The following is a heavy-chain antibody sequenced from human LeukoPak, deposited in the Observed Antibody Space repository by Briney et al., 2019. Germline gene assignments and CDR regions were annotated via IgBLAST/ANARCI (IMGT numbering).Heavy chain of an antibody. V-gene: IGHV3-64D*06. D-gene: IGHD3-22*01. CDR1: GITFSDYA. CDR3: VIDPYYYDSSGSQGI. Sequence: GGSLRLSCSASGITFSDYAMHWVRQAPGKGLEYVSGISDDGGGTYYADSVKGRLTISRDNSKNTLSLQMSSLRAEDTAVYYCVIDPYYYDSSGSQGIWGQGTLVTVSS. CDR2: ISDDGGGT. J-gene: IGHJ4*02.